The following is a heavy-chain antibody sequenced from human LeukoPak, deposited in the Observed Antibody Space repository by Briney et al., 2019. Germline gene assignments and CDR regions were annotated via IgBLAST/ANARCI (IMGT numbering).Heavy chain of an antibody. J-gene: IGHJ4*02. Sequence: GGSLRLSCAASGFTFSSYSMNWVRQAPGKGLEWVSYISSSSSTIYYADSVKGRFTISRDNAKNSLYLQMNSLRAEDTAVYYCARDRLGYCSGGSWFFDYWGQGTLVTVSS. V-gene: IGHV3-48*01. CDR1: GFTFSSYS. CDR2: ISSSSSTI. D-gene: IGHD2-15*01. CDR3: ARDRLGYCSGGSWFFDY.